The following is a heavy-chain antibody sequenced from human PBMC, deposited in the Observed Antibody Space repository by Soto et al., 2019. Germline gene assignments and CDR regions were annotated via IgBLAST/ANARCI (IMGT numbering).Heavy chain of an antibody. V-gene: IGHV1-69*01. D-gene: IGHD3-10*01. CDR1: GGTFSSYA. CDR3: ASEYGSGSSYYYYYGMDV. CDR2: IIPIFGTA. J-gene: IGHJ6*02. Sequence: QVQLVQSGAEVKKPGSSVKVSCKASGGTFSSYAISWVRQAPGQGLEWMGGIIPIFGTANYAQKFQGRVTITADESTSTAYMELSSLRSEDTAVYYCASEYGSGSSYYYYYGMDVWGQGTTVTVSS.